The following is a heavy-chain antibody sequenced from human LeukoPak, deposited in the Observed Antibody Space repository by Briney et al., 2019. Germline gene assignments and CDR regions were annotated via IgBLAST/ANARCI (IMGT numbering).Heavy chain of an antibody. J-gene: IGHJ6*02. CDR2: IYYSGST. D-gene: IGHD6-19*01. V-gene: IGHV4-59*08. CDR3: ARQAAVAGSYYYGMDV. Sequence: SETLSLTCTVSGDSISSYYWSWIRQPPGKGLEWIGYIYYSGSTNYNPSLKSRVTISVDTSKNQFSLKLSSVTAADTAVYYCARQAAVAGSYYYGMDVWGQGTTVTVSS. CDR1: GDSISSYY.